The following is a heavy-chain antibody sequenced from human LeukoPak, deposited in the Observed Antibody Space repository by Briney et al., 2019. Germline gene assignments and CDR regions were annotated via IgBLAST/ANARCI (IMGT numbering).Heavy chain of an antibody. CDR2: IYYSGST. V-gene: IGHV4-59*01. CDR3: ARGSSSWYGLVYYYYYMDV. D-gene: IGHD6-13*01. Sequence: SETLSLTCTVSGGSISSYYWSWLRQPPGKGLEWIGYIYYSGSTNYNPSLKSRVTISVDTSKNQFSLKLSSVTAADTAVYYCARGSSSWYGLVYYYYYMDVWGKGTTVTVSS. J-gene: IGHJ6*03. CDR1: GGSISSYY.